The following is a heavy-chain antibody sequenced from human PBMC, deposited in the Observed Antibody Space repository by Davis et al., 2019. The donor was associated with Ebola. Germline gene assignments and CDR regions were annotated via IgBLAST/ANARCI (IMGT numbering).Heavy chain of an antibody. CDR3: ARVRYGSGSYMAY. V-gene: IGHV3-53*04. CDR1: GFTFSSYA. J-gene: IGHJ4*02. CDR2: IYSGGST. D-gene: IGHD3-10*01. Sequence: GESLKISCAASGFTFSSYAMSWVRQAPGKGLEWVSVIYSGGSTYYADSVKGRFTISRHNSKNTLYLQMNSLRAEDTAVYYCARVRYGSGSYMAYWGQGTLVTVSS.